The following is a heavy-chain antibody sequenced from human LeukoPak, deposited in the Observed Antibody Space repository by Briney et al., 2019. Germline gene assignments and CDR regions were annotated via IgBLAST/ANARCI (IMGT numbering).Heavy chain of an antibody. J-gene: IGHJ3*02. D-gene: IGHD3-22*01. Sequence: RASVKVSCKASGYTFTSYYMHWVRQAPAQGLEWMGIINPSGGSTSYAQKFQGRVTMTRDTSTSTVYMELSSLRSEDTAVYYCARGLFYYDSSVGAFDIWGQGTMVTVSS. CDR3: ARGLFYYDSSVGAFDI. CDR1: GYTFTSYY. CDR2: INPSGGST. V-gene: IGHV1-46*01.